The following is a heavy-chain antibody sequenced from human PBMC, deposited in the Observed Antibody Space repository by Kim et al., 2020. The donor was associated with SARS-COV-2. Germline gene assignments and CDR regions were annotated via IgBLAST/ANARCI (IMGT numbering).Heavy chain of an antibody. D-gene: IGHD3-16*02. CDR2: ISAYNGKT. V-gene: IGHV1-18*04. CDR3: ARYRHLLEGHYDY. J-gene: IGHJ4*02. Sequence: ASVKVSCKASGYIFFSYSIAWVRQAPGQGLEWVGWISAYNGKTDFAQGLQGRLTMTTDVSTSTAYLELRRLRSDDTAVCFCARYRHLLEGHYDYWGQGTL. CDR1: GYIFFSYS.